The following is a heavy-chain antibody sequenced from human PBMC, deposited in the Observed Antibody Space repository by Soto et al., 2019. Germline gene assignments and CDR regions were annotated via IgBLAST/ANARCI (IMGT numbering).Heavy chain of an antibody. V-gene: IGHV1-69*06. J-gene: IGHJ4*02. D-gene: IGHD3-9*01. Sequence: QVQLVQSGAEVKKPGSSVKVSCKASGGTFGSNAIIWVRQAPGQGLEWMGGIIPIYASPNYAQNFQGRVTVTADKATSTAYLELSRLKFADSAIYYCAVTVTGSRSPLAHWGRGTLVIVSS. CDR3: AVTVTGSRSPLAH. CDR1: GGTFGSNA. CDR2: IIPIYASP.